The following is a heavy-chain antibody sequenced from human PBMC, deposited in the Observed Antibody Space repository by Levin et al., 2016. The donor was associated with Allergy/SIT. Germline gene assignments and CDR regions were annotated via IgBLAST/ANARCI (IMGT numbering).Heavy chain of an antibody. V-gene: IGHV3-23*01. D-gene: IGHD2/OR15-2a*01. CDR1: GFPFSGFA. CDR3: AKEGEGARAFHYFFDS. CDR2: IGDDGTRT. Sequence: GESLKISCAASGFPFSGFAMSWVRLAPGKGPEWVATIGDDGTRTYYADSVKGRFSISRDKSRNTVSLRMNRLRVEDTATYFCAKEGEGARAFHYFFDSWGQGTQVTVSS. J-gene: IGHJ1*01.